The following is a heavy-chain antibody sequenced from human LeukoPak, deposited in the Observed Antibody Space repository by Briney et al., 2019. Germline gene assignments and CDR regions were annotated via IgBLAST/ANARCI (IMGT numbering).Heavy chain of an antibody. Sequence: PGGSLRLSCAASGFTFSNYWMHWARQAPGKGLVWVSRINSDGSSTTSADSVKGRFTISRDNAKNTLYLQMNSLRAEDTAVYYCAKGGATVIDYWGQGTLVTVSS. D-gene: IGHD4-17*01. CDR3: AKGGATVIDY. V-gene: IGHV3-74*01. J-gene: IGHJ4*02. CDR2: INSDGSST. CDR1: GFTFSNYW.